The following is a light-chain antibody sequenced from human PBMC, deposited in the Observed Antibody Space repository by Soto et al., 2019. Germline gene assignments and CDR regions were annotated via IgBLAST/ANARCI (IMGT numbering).Light chain of an antibody. Sequence: EIVLTQSQGTLSLSPGERATLSCRASQSVSNNYLAWYQQKPGQAPRLLIYGASNRDTGIPDRFSGSGSGPDVTLIISRLEPADVAVYYCQQSGSSGTFGQGNKVEIK. CDR3: QQSGSSGT. CDR2: GAS. CDR1: QSVSNNY. J-gene: IGKJ1*01. V-gene: IGKV3-20*01.